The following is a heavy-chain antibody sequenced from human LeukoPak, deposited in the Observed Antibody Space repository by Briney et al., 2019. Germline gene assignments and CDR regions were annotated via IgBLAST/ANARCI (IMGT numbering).Heavy chain of an antibody. CDR1: GYSFTSYW. CDR3: ARQVRGYDVGVDRFDY. CDR2: IYPGDSDT. D-gene: IGHD5-12*01. J-gene: IGHJ4*02. V-gene: IGHV5-51*01. Sequence: AGESLKISCKGSGYSFTSYWIGWVRQMPGKGLEWMGIIYPGDSDTRYSPSFQGQVTISADKSISTAYLQWSSLKASDTAMYYCARQVRGYDVGVDRFDYWGQGTLVTVSS.